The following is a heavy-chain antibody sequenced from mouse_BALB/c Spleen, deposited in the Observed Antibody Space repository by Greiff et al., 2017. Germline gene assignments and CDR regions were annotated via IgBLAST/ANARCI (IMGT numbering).Heavy chain of an antibody. CDR2: ISYSGST. J-gene: IGHJ3*01. V-gene: IGHV3-2*02. D-gene: IGHD2-14*01. Sequence: VQLKESGPGLVKPSQSLSLTCTVTGYSITSDYAWNWIRQFPGNKLEWMGYISYSGSTSYNPSLKSRISITRDTSKNQFFLQLNSVTTEDTATYYCARGRYDEWFAYWGQGTLVTVSA. CDR3: ARGRYDEWFAY. CDR1: GYSITSDYA.